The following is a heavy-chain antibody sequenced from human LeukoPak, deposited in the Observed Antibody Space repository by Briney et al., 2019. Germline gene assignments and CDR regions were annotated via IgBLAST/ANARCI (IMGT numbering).Heavy chain of an antibody. CDR1: GFTFSSYA. D-gene: IGHD3-10*01. J-gene: IGHJ3*01. V-gene: IGHV3-7*01. CDR3: ARRRGHDAFDL. CDR2: IKQDGSEK. Sequence: PGGSLRLSCAASGFTFSSYAMHWVRQGPGKGLERVANIKQDGSEKYYVDSVKGRFTISRDNAKNSLFLQMNTLRAEDTAVYYCARRRGHDAFDLWGQGTMVTVSS.